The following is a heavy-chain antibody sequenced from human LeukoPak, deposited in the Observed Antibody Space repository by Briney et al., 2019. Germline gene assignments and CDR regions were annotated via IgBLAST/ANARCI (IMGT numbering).Heavy chain of an antibody. CDR3: VRGGYRGFDYEY. V-gene: IGHV3-21*01. J-gene: IGHJ4*02. CDR2: ISPDSNYK. Sequence: RTGRSLRLSCAASGFTFSTYNMNWLRLAPGKGLEWVSSISPDSNYKYYVDSVKGRFTISGDNAKSSLYLQMNSLRAEDTAVYYCVRGGYRGFDYEYWGQGTLVTVSS. CDR1: GFTFSTYN. D-gene: IGHD5-12*01.